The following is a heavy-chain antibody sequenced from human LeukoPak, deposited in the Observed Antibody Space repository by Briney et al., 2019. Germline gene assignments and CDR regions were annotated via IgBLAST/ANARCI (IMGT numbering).Heavy chain of an antibody. J-gene: IGHJ5*02. CDR2: ISYDGSNK. Sequence: GRSLRLSCAASGFTFSSYGMHWVRQAPGKGLEWVAVISYDGSNKYYADSVKGRFTISRDNSKNTLYLQMNSLRAEDTAVYYCAQDRPWFDPWGQGTLVTVSS. V-gene: IGHV3-30*18. CDR1: GFTFSSYG. CDR3: AQDRPWFDP.